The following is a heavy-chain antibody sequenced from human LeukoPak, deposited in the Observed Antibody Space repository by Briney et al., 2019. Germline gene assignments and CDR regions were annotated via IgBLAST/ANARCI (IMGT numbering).Heavy chain of an antibody. CDR1: GFTVSNNY. J-gene: IGHJ4*02. CDR3: ARGGSTRIYYFDY. CDR2: IYSDGST. V-gene: IGHV3-53*01. Sequence: PGGSLRLSCAASGFTVSNNYMSWVRQAPGKGLEWVSVIYSDGSTYFADSVKGRFTISRDNPKNTLYLQMNSLRAEDTAVYYCARGGSTRIYYFDYWGQGTLVTVSS.